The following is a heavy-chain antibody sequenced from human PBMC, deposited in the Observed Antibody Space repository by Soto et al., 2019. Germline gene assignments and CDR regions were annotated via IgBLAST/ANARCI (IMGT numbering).Heavy chain of an antibody. V-gene: IGHV4-59*01. CDR2: IYYSGST. CDR3: ARERRYCSGGSCYSVIDY. D-gene: IGHD2-15*01. Sequence: PSETLSLTCTVSGGSISSYYWSWIRQPPGKGLEWIGYIYYSGSTNYNPSLKSRVTISVDTSKSQFSLKLSSVTAADTAVYYFARERRYCSGGSCYSVIDYWGQGTLVTVSS. J-gene: IGHJ4*02. CDR1: GGSISSYY.